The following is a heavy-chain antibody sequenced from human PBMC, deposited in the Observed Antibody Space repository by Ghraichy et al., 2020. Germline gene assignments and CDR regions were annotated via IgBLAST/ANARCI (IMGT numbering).Heavy chain of an antibody. V-gene: IGHV3-23*01. J-gene: IGHJ5*02. CDR2: ISDSGYST. Sequence: GGSLRLSCAASGFTFSSYTMSWVRQAPGKGLEWVSAISDSGYSTYYAGSVEGRFTISRDNSKNTLYLQMNSLRAEDTAVYYCASPRCSGGRCYSGGDTWGQGTLVTVSS. CDR3: ASPRCSGGRCYSGGDT. CDR1: GFTFSSYT. D-gene: IGHD2-15*01.